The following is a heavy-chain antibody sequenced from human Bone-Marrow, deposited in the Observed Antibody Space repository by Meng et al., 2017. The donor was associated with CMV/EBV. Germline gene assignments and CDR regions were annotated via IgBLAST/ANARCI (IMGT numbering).Heavy chain of an antibody. Sequence: SVKVSCKASGGTFRSCAINWVRQAPGQGLEWMAEIIPMFDIVNYAQKFQGRVTVTTDKSTNTAYMDLSSLKSEDTAVYYCARDLLYCSSTSCRPFDYWGQGTLVTVSS. V-gene: IGHV1-69*10. J-gene: IGHJ4*02. CDR2: IIPMFDIV. CDR1: GGTFRSCA. D-gene: IGHD2-2*01. CDR3: ARDLLYCSSTSCRPFDY.